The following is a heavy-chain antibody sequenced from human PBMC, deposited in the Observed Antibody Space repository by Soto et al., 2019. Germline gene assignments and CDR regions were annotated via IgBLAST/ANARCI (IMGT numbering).Heavy chain of an antibody. J-gene: IGHJ4*02. CDR2: INHSGST. CDR3: AREVTMLNYFDY. D-gene: IGHD3-10*01. V-gene: IGHV4-34*01. CDR1: GGSFSGYY. Sequence: PSETLSLTCAVYGGSFSGYYWSWIRQPPGEGLEWIGEINHSGSTNYNPSLKSRVTISVDTSKNQFSLKLSSVTAADTAVYYCAREVTMLNYFDYWGQGTLVTVSS.